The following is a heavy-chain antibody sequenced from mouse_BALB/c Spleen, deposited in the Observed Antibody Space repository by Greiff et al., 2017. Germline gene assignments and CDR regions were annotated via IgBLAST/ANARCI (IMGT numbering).Heavy chain of an antibody. CDR2: IRNKANGYTT. D-gene: IGHD2-1*01. Sequence: EVMLVESGGGLVQPGGSLRLSCATSGFTFTDYYMSWVRQPPGKALEWLGFIRNKANGYTTEYSASVKGRFTISRDNSQSILYLQMNTLRAEDSATYYCARDINGNYAYWGQGTLVTVSA. V-gene: IGHV7-3*02. CDR1: GFTFTDYY. J-gene: IGHJ3*01. CDR3: ARDINGNYAY.